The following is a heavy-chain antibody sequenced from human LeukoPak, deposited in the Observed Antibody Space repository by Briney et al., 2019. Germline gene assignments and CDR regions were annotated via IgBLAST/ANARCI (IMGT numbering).Heavy chain of an antibody. V-gene: IGHV4-31*03. CDR2: IYYSGST. CDR3: ARVAAVAGTWVYFDY. Sequence: PSETLSLTCTVSGVSISSGGYYWSWIRQQPGKGLEWIGYIYYSGSTYYNPSLKSRVTISVDTSKNQFSLKLSSVTAADTAVYYCARVAAVAGTWVYFDYWGQGTLVTVSS. CDR1: GVSISSGGYY. D-gene: IGHD6-19*01. J-gene: IGHJ4*02.